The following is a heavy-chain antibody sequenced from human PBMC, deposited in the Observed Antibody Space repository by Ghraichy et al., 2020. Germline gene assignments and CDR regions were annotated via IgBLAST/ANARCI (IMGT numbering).Heavy chain of an antibody. J-gene: IGHJ3*02. Sequence: SETLSLTCTVSGGSISSSSYYWGWIRQPPGKGLEWIGSIYYSGSTYYNPSLKSRVTISVDTSKNQFSLKLSSVTAADTAVYYCARLAPLGGNAFDIWGQGTMVTVSS. D-gene: IGHD3-16*01. CDR1: GGSISSSSYY. CDR3: ARLAPLGGNAFDI. CDR2: IYYSGST. V-gene: IGHV4-39*01.